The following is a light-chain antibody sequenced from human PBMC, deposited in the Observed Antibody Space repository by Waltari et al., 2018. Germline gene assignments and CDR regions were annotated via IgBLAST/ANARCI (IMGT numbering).Light chain of an antibody. CDR3: QQYSGPPYN. V-gene: IGKV1-12*01. J-gene: IGKJ2*01. Sequence: DIQMTQSPSSVSASVGDRVTITCRASQDISTWLAWYQQKPGKAPKPLIYAASSLQGGVPSSFSGSGSGTDFTLTISSLQAEDAALYFCQQYSGPPYNFGQGTRLEIK. CDR2: AAS. CDR1: QDISTW.